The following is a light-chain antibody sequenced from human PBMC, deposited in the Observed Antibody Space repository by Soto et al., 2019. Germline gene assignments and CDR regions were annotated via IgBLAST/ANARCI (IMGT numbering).Light chain of an antibody. V-gene: IGKV1-5*01. CDR2: DAS. J-gene: IGKJ1*01. CDR1: QTISSW. CDR3: QQYNSYPGT. Sequence: DIQMTQSPSTLSGSVGDRFTITCRASQTISSWLAWYQQKPGKAPKLLIYDASSLESGVPSRFSGSGSGTEFTLTISSLQPDDFATYYCQQYNSYPGTFGQGTKVDI.